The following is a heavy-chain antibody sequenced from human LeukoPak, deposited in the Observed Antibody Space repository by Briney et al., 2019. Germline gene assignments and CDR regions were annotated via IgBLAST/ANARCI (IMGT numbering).Heavy chain of an antibody. V-gene: IGHV1-2*02. J-gene: IGHJ5*02. D-gene: IGHD4-17*01. Sequence: GASVKVSCKASGYTLTGYYMHWVGQAPGQGLEGRGWINPNSGGTNYAQKFQGRVTMTRDTSISTAYMELSRLRSDDTAVYYCARGDCGDYEWFDPWGQGTLVTVSS. CDR1: GYTLTGYY. CDR3: ARGDCGDYEWFDP. CDR2: INPNSGGT.